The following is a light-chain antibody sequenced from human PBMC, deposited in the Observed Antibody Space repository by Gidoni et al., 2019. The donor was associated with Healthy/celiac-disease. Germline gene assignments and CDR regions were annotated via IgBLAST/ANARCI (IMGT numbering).Light chain of an antibody. CDR2: EVS. CDR1: SSDVGGYNY. J-gene: IGLJ1*01. CDR3: SSYTSSSTPYV. Sequence: QSALTQPASVSVSPGQSITISCTGTSSDVGGYNYVSWYQQHPGKAPKLMIYEVSNRPSGVSNRFSGSKSGNTASLTISGLQAEDEVDYYCSSYTSSSTPYVFGTGTKVTVL. V-gene: IGLV2-14*01.